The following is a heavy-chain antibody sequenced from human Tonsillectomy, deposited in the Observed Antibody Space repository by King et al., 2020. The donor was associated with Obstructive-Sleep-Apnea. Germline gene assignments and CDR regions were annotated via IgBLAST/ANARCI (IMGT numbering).Heavy chain of an antibody. D-gene: IGHD1-26*01. CDR1: GASISSYY. CDR3: AREGYSTEANWFDH. CDR2: IFYSGRI. J-gene: IGHJ5*02. V-gene: IGHV4-59*01. Sequence: VQLQESGPGLVKSSETLSLTCAVSGASISSYYWNWIRQPPGKGLEWIGNIFYSGRIKYNPSLKSRVSISVDTSKNQFSLNLSSVTAADTAVYYCAREGYSTEANWFDHGGQGTLVTVSS.